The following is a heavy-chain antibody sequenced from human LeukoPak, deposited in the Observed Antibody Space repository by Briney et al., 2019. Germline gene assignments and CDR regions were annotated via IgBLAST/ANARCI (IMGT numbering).Heavy chain of an antibody. CDR3: AREDGDGYNSPEYNWLDP. D-gene: IGHD5-24*01. CDR2: IRAGNGKT. J-gene: IGHJ5*02. CDR1: GYSFTSYT. V-gene: IGHV1-3*03. Sequence: PRASVKVSCKTSGYSFTSYTLNWVRQAPGQRLEWMGWIRAGNGKTKYSQKFQGRVTITRDTSASTVYMELSSLRSEDMGVYYCAREDGDGYNSPEYNWLDPWGQGTLVTVST.